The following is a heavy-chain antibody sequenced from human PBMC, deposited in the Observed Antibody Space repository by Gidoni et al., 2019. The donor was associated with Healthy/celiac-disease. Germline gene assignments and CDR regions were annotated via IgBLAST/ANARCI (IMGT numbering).Heavy chain of an antibody. CDR1: GGSISSYY. D-gene: IGHD5-18*01. CDR3: AKYSSYGQYYFDY. Sequence: LVKPSETLSLTCTVAGGSISSYYSSWIRQPPGKGLAWIGYIYYSGSTNYNPSIKSRVTISVDTSKNQFSLKLSSVTAADTAVYYCAKYSSYGQYYFDYWGQGTLVTVSS. J-gene: IGHJ4*02. CDR2: IYYSGST. V-gene: IGHV4-59*12.